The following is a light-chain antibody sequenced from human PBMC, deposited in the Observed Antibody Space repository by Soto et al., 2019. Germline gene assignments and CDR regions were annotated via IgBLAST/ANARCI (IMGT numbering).Light chain of an antibody. CDR1: QSVSSN. Sequence: EIVMTQSPATLSVSPGERATLSCRASQSVSSNLAWYQQKPAQAPRLPIYGASTRATGIPARFSGSGSVTEFTLSISSLQSEDFAVYYCQYRVNFGKGTKLESK. V-gene: IGKV3-15*01. CDR2: GAS. CDR3: QYRVN. J-gene: IGKJ2*01.